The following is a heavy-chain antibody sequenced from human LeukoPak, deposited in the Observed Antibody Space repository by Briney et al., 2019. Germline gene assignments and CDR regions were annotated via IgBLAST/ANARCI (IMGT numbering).Heavy chain of an antibody. CDR1: GDSISSKTYY. D-gene: IGHD4-17*01. CDR2: VYYTGNT. CDR3: ARVYGDPTLDY. V-gene: IGHV4-39*07. Sequence: SETLSLTCTVSGDSISSKTYYWAWIRQPPGKGLEWIGSVYYTGNTYYNPSLKSRVTISIDTSRNQFSLELHSVTAAETAVYYCARVYGDPTLDYWGQGTLVTVSS. J-gene: IGHJ4*02.